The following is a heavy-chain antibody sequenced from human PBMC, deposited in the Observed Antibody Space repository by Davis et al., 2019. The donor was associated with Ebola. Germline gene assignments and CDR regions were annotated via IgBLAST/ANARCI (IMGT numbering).Heavy chain of an antibody. CDR2: VNRDGSEK. CDR1: GFTFSSYW. CDR3: ARLDYCDYSLWYYYGMDV. J-gene: IGHJ6*02. Sequence: PGGSLRLSCAASGFTFSSYWMNWVRQAPGKGLEWVANVNRDGSEKYYVGSVKGRFTISRENSKNTLYLQMNSLRAEDTAVYYCARLDYCDYSLWYYYGMDVWGQGTTVTVSS. V-gene: IGHV3-7*01. D-gene: IGHD4-17*01.